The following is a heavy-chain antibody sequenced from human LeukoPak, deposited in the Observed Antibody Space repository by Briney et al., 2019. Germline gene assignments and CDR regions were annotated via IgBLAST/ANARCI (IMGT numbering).Heavy chain of an antibody. J-gene: IGHJ4*02. CDR2: GNPNSGNT. CDR3: ARGRFRWELEIRDFDY. CDR1: GYTFTSYD. Sequence: ASVKVSCKASGYTFTSYDINWVRQAAGQGLEWMGWGNPNSGNTGYAQKFQGRVTITRDTSISTAYMELSSLRSEDTAVYYCARGRFRWELEIRDFDYWGQGTLVTVSS. V-gene: IGHV1-8*01. D-gene: IGHD1-26*01.